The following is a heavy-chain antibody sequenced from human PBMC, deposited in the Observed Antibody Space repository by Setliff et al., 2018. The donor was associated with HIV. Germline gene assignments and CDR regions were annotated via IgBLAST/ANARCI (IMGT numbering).Heavy chain of an antibody. V-gene: IGHV1-2*06. CDR1: GYSFTGYW. CDR2: INPHSGVT. Sequence: ASVKVSCKASGYSFTGYWMHWVRQAPGQGLEWMGRINPHSGVTNYAQKFQGRVTVTRDTSIATAYMDLSRLTSDDTAVYYCAKDSDFGGTTNWFDPWGQGTLVTVSS. J-gene: IGHJ5*02. D-gene: IGHD3-10*01. CDR3: AKDSDFGGTTNWFDP.